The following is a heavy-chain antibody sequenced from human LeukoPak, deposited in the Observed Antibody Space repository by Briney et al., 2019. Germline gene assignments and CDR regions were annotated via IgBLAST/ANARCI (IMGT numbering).Heavy chain of an antibody. CDR1: GFTVSNNY. J-gene: IGHJ1*01. D-gene: IGHD6-19*01. V-gene: IGHV3-53*01. CDR3: AKAWDSSGWGPQYFYH. Sequence: PGGSLRLSCAASGFTVSNNYMSWVRQAPGKGLEWVSLIYGGGTTYYADSVKGRFTISRDNSKNTLYLQMNSLRAEDTAVYYCAKAWDSSGWGPQYFYHWGQGTLVTVSS. CDR2: IYGGGTT.